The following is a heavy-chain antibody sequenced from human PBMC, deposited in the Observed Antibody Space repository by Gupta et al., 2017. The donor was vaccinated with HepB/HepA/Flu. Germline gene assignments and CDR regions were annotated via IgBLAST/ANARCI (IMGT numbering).Heavy chain of an antibody. D-gene: IGHD7-27*01. Sequence: EVQLVESGGGLVQPGGSLRLSCAAPGFTFSSYDMNWVRQAPGKGLEWVSYISSSGSTIYYADAGKGRFTISRDNAKNALYLQMKRLRDEDTAVYYCARERANWGQGVLDYWCQGTMVTVCS. CDR3: ARERANWGQGVLDY. CDR2: ISSSGSTI. J-gene: IGHJ4*02. V-gene: IGHV3-48*03. CDR1: GFTFSSYD.